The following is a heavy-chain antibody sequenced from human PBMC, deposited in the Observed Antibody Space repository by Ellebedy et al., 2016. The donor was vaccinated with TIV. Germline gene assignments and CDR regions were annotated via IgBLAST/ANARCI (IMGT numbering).Heavy chain of an antibody. D-gene: IGHD3-10*01. Sequence: ASVKVSCKASGYTFTSYNMHWVRQAPGQGLEWMGIINPSGGSTSYAQKFQGRVTMTRDTSTSTVYMGLSSLRSEDTAVYYCARGDYYGSGSPIRYYYGMDVWGQGTTVTVSS. CDR2: INPSGGST. CDR3: ARGDYYGSGSPIRYYYGMDV. V-gene: IGHV1-46*01. CDR1: GYTFTSYN. J-gene: IGHJ6*02.